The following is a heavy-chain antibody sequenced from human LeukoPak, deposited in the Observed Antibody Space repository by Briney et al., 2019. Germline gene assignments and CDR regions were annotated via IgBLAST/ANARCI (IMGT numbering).Heavy chain of an antibody. CDR2: IRSKIHDGTT. CDR3: SRGQRYHYGPEFDY. CDR1: GFAFGDYN. V-gene: IGHV3-49*04. J-gene: IGHJ4*02. D-gene: IGHD3-10*01. Sequence: GGSLRLSCTTSGFAFGDYNMNWVRQAPGKGLEWVGYIRSKIHDGTTGYAASVEGRFTISRDDSKSIVYLQMTSLKSDDTAVYYCSRGQRYHYGPEFDYWGQGTLITVPS.